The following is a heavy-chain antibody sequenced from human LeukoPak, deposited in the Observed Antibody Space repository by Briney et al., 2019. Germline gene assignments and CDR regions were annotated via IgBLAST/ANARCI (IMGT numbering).Heavy chain of an antibody. V-gene: IGHV3-74*01. CDR2: INGDGSET. CDR1: GFTFNNFY. CDR3: VRVTEN. Sequence: GGSLRLSCEASGFTFNNFYMHWARQAPGEGLVWVARINGDGSETNYADSVKGRFNISRDNAKKKLYLQMNSLRAEDTAVYYCVRVTENWGQGTLVTVSS. J-gene: IGHJ1*01.